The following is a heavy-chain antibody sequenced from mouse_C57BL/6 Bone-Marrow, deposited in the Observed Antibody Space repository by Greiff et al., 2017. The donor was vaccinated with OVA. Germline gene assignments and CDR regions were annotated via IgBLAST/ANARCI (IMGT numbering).Heavy chain of an antibody. V-gene: IGHV2-5*01. CDR2: IWRGGST. Sequence: QVQLKESGPGLVQPSQSLSITCTVSGFSLTSYGVHWVRQSPGKGLEWLGVIWRGGSTDYNAAFMSRLSITKDNSKSQVFFKMNSLQADDTAIYYCAKRNYGSDWYFDVWGTGTTVTVSS. J-gene: IGHJ1*03. CDR1: GFSLTSYG. CDR3: AKRNYGSDWYFDV. D-gene: IGHD1-1*01.